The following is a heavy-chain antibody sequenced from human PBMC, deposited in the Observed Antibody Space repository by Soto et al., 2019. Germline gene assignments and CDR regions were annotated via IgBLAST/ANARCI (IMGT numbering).Heavy chain of an antibody. V-gene: IGHV1-18*04. CDR3: ARQGTIFGVVPTTLYYCYGMDV. Sequence: ASVKVSCKASGYTFTSYGISWVRQAPGQGLEWMGWISAYNGNTNYAQKLQGRVTMTTDTSTSTAYMELRSLRSDDTAVYYCARQGTIFGVVPTTLYYCYGMDVWGQGTTVTVSS. D-gene: IGHD3-3*01. CDR2: ISAYNGNT. J-gene: IGHJ6*02. CDR1: GYTFTSYG.